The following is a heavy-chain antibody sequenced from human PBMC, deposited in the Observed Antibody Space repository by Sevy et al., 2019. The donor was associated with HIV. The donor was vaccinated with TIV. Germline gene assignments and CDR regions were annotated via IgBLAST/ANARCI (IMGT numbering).Heavy chain of an antibody. J-gene: IGHJ4*02. CDR2: IYSSGIS. D-gene: IGHD1-26*01. V-gene: IGHV4-59*13. CDR1: SGSISTFY. CDR3: AREWVGASRSFDY. Sequence: SETRSLTCTVSSGSISTFYWSWIRQPPGKGLEWIGYIYSSGISNFNPSLKSRVTISLDTSKSQFSLKLTSVTAADTAVYYCAREWVGASRSFDYWGQGTLVTVSS.